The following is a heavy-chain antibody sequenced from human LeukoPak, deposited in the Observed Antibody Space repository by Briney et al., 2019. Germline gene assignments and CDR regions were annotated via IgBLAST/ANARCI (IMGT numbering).Heavy chain of an antibody. D-gene: IGHD3-3*01. Sequence: PSETLSLTCAVSGGSISSSNWWSWVRQPPGKGLEWTGEIYHSGSTNYNPSLKSRVTISVDKSKNQFSLKLSSVTAADTAVYYCASWSKYDFWSSYLPAYGMDVWGQGTKVTVSS. CDR2: IYHSGST. J-gene: IGHJ6*02. V-gene: IGHV4-4*02. CDR3: ASWSKYDFWSSYLPAYGMDV. CDR1: GGSISSSNW.